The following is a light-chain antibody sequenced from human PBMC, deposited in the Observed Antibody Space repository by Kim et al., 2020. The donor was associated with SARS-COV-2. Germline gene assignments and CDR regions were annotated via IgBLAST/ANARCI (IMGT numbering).Light chain of an antibody. Sequence: QSALTQPPSASGSPGQSVTITCTGTNSDIGGYKYVSWYQQHPGKAPRHMIFEVNKRPSGVPDRFSGSKSGNTASLTVSGLQAEDEADYYCSSFAGRNTFGVFGGGTQLTVL. J-gene: IGLJ3*02. V-gene: IGLV2-8*01. CDR1: NSDIGGYKY. CDR3: SSFAGRNTFGV. CDR2: EVN.